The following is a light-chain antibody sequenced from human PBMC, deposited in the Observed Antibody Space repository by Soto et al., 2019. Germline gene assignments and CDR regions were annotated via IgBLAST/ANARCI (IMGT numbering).Light chain of an antibody. CDR1: QSVSSSY. CDR2: GAS. CDR3: QQYGSSRWT. J-gene: IGKJ1*01. Sequence: EIVLTQSPGPLSLSPGERATLSCRASQSVSSSYLAWYQQKPGQAPRLLIYGASSRATGIPDRFSGSGSATVFTLTISRWEPEDFAVYYCQQYGSSRWTFGQGTRVEIK. V-gene: IGKV3-20*01.